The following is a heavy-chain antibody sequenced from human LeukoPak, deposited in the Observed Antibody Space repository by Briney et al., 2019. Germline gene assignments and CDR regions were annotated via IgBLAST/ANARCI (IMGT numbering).Heavy chain of an antibody. J-gene: IGHJ4*02. CDR2: IYSGGST. Sequence: PGGSLRLSCAASGFTVSSNYMSWVRQALGKGLEWVSIIYSGGSTYYADSVKGRFTISRDNSKNTLYLQMNSLRAEDTAVYYCARDPSGSYIFDYWGQGTLVTVSS. V-gene: IGHV3-53*01. CDR3: ARDPSGSYIFDY. D-gene: IGHD1-26*01. CDR1: GFTVSSNY.